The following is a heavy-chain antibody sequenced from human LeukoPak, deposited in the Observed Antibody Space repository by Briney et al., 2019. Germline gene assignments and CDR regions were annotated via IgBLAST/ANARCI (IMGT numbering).Heavy chain of an antibody. Sequence: KPSETLSLTCAVYGGSFSGYYWSWIRQPPGKGLEWIGEINHSGSTNYNPSLKSRVTISVDTSKNQFSLKLSSVTAADTAVYYCARRRYSSSWSARSYYYGMDVWGQGTTVTVSS. CDR2: INHSGST. V-gene: IGHV4-34*01. J-gene: IGHJ6*02. CDR1: GGSFSGYY. CDR3: ARRRYSSSWSARSYYYGMDV. D-gene: IGHD6-13*01.